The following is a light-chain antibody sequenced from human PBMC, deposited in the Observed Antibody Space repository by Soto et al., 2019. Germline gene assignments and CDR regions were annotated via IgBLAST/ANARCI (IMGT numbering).Light chain of an antibody. CDR1: SGHSNYA. CDR2: VNSDGSH. J-gene: IGLJ2*01. CDR3: QTWDTGTVV. Sequence: QPVLTQSPSASASLGASVKLTCTLSSGHSNYAIAWHQQQSEKGPRYLMNVNSDGSHTKGDGIPDRFSGSSSGAERYLNISSLQSEDEADYYCQTWDTGTVVFGGGTKLTVL. V-gene: IGLV4-69*01.